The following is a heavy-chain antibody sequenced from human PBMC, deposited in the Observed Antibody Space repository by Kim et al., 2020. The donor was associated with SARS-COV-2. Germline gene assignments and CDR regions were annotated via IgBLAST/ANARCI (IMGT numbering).Heavy chain of an antibody. Sequence: ASVKVSCKASGYTFTSYGISWVRQAPGQGLEWMGWISAYNGNTNYAQKLQGRVTMTTDTSTSTAYMELRSLRSDDTAVYYCARRQLWSNYYYYYGMDVWGQGTTVTVSS. J-gene: IGHJ6*02. D-gene: IGHD5-18*01. V-gene: IGHV1-18*01. CDR2: ISAYNGNT. CDR3: ARRQLWSNYYYYYGMDV. CDR1: GYTFTSYG.